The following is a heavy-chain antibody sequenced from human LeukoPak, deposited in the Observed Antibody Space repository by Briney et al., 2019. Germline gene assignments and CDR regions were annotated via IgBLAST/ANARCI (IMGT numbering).Heavy chain of an antibody. CDR3: AKEKGMYYYGSGSHSGTFDY. V-gene: IGHV3-23*01. Sequence: GGSLRLSCVASGFTVSSNYMSWVRQAPGKGLEWVSGISGSGGGTYNADSVKGRFTISRDSSQNTLYLQMNSLRAEDTAVYYCAKEKGMYYYGSGSHSGTFDYWGQGALVTVSS. CDR2: ISGSGGGT. J-gene: IGHJ4*02. D-gene: IGHD3-10*01. CDR1: GFTVSSNY.